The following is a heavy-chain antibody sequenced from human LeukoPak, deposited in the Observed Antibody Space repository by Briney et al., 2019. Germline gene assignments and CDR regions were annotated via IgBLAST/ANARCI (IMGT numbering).Heavy chain of an antibody. CDR1: GGSISSYY. D-gene: IGHD3-3*01. J-gene: IGHJ6*02. V-gene: IGHV4-59*01. CDR2: IYYSGST. Sequence: SETLSLTRTVSGGSISSYYWSWIRQPPGKGLEWIGYIYYSGSTNYNPSLKSRVTISVDTSKNQFSLRLSSVTAADTAVYYCAGTYYDFWSGYQDAYYGMDVWGQGTTVTVSS. CDR3: AGTYYDFWSGYQDAYYGMDV.